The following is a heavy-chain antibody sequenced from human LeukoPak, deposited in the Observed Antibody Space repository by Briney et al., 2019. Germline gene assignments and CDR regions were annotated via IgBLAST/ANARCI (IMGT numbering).Heavy chain of an antibody. Sequence: PGGSLRLSCAASGFTFSSYAMSWVRQAPGKGLEWVSAISGSGGSTYYADSVKGRFTISRDNSKNTLYLQTNSLRAEDTAVYYCAKPLTYYYDSSGYYADYWGQGTLVTVSS. CDR2: ISGSGGST. CDR1: GFTFSSYA. CDR3: AKPLTYYYDSSGYYADY. D-gene: IGHD3-22*01. V-gene: IGHV3-23*01. J-gene: IGHJ4*02.